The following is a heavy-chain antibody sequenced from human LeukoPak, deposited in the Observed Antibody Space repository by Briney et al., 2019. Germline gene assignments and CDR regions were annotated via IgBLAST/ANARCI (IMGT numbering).Heavy chain of an antibody. V-gene: IGHV1-18*01. CDR2: ISAYNGNT. CDR3: ASAVTIIDDAFDI. Sequence: ASVKVSCKASGYTFTSYGISWVRQAPGQGLEWMGWISAYNGNTNYAQKLQGRVTMTTDTPTSTAYMELRSLRSDDTAVYYCASAVTIIDDAFDIWGQGTMVTVSS. D-gene: IGHD4-17*01. CDR1: GYTFTSYG. J-gene: IGHJ3*02.